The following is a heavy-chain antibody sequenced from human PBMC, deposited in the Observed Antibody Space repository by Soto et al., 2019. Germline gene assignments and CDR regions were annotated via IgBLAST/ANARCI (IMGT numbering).Heavy chain of an antibody. V-gene: IGHV3-23*01. Sequence: PGGSLRLSCAASGFTFSSYAMSWVRQAPGKGLEWVSAISGSGGSTYYADSVKGRFTISRDNSKNTLYLQMNSLRAEDTAVYYCAKAYDYVWGSYRYTTLFDYWGQGTLVTVSS. J-gene: IGHJ4*02. CDR3: AKAYDYVWGSYRYTTLFDY. CDR2: ISGSGGST. CDR1: GFTFSSYA. D-gene: IGHD3-16*02.